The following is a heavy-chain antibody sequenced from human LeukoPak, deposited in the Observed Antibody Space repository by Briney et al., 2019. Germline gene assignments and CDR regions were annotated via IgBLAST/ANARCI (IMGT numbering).Heavy chain of an antibody. J-gene: IGHJ3*02. V-gene: IGHV4-31*03. CDR3: ARDTGMGYYDSSGYYSDAFDI. CDR1: GGSISSGAYY. D-gene: IGHD3-22*01. CDR2: IYYIGTT. Sequence: SRTLSLTCTVSGGSISSGAYYWSWIRQHPGKGLEWIGYIYYIGTTYYNPSLKSRVSTSEDTSKNQFSLKLSSVTAADTAVYYCARDTGMGYYDSSGYYSDAFDIWGQGTMVTVSS.